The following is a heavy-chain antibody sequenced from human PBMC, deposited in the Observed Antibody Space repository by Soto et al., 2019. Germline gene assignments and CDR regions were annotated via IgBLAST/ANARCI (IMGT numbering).Heavy chain of an antibody. CDR1: GGSVSSGSYY. V-gene: IGHV4-61*01. CDR3: ARGTHAFWRPYYYYGMDV. CDR2: IYYSGST. J-gene: IGHJ6*02. D-gene: IGHD3-3*01. Sequence: SETLSLTCTVSGGSVSSGSYYWSWIRQPPGKGLEWVGYIYYSGSTNYNPSLKSRVTISVDTSKNQFSLKLSSVTAADTAVYYCARGTHAFWRPYYYYGMDVWGQGTTVTVSS.